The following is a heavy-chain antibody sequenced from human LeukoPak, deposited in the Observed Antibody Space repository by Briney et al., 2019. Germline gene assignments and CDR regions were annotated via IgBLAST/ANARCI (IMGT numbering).Heavy chain of an antibody. D-gene: IGHD2-15*01. CDR2: IYHSGST. J-gene: IGHJ4*02. V-gene: IGHV4-4*02. CDR3: AKTHSGGRRGHTDY. CDR1: GGSISSSNW. Sequence: PSGTLSLTCAVSGGSISSSNWWSWVRQPPGKGLYWIGEIYHSGSTNYNPSLKSRVTISVDKSKTKLSLKLNSVTGEDTAVYYCAKTHSGGRRGHTDYWGQGTLVTVYS.